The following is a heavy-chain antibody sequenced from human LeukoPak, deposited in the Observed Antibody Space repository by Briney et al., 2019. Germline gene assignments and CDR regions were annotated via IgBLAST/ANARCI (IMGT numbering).Heavy chain of an antibody. CDR2: IRTDGTST. CDR3: ARDGVLRFLEWLSPTYYYYMDV. CDR1: GFRFSDYT. Sequence: PGGSLRLSCVASGFRFSDYTMRWVRQAPGKGLEYVSAIRTDGTSTFYPSSVKGRFTISRDNSKSTLYLQMGSLRAEDTAVYYCARDGVLRFLEWLSPTYYYYMDVWGKGTTVTVSS. J-gene: IGHJ6*03. D-gene: IGHD3-3*01. V-gene: IGHV3-64*01.